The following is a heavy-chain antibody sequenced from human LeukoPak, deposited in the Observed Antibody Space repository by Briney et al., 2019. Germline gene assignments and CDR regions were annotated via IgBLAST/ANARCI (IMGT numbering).Heavy chain of an antibody. Sequence: ASVKVSRKASGDTFTSYYLHWVRQAPAQGLEGMGIINLSGCSTSYAQKYQGRVTMTRDMSTSTVYMELSNLRSEDTAVYYCARGRHYYDSSDYYYEGDGFDIWGQGTMVTVSS. CDR3: ARGRHYYDSSDYYYEGDGFDI. CDR1: GDTFTSYY. V-gene: IGHV1-46*01. CDR2: INLSGCST. D-gene: IGHD3-22*01. J-gene: IGHJ3*02.